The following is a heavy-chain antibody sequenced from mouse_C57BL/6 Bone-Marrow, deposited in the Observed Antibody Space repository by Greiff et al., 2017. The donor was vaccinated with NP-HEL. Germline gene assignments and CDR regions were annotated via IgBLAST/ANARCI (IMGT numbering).Heavy chain of an antibody. J-gene: IGHJ3*01. CDR3: ARHPLPTPFAY. V-gene: IGHV5-6*01. D-gene: IGHD2-10*01. CDR2: ISSGGSYT. Sequence: EVKLMESGGDLVKPGGSLKLSCAASGFTFSSYGMSWVRQTPDKRLEWVATISSGGSYTYYPDSVKGRFTISRDNAKNTLYLQMSSLKSEDTAMYYCARHPLPTPFAYWGQGTLVTVSA. CDR1: GFTFSSYG.